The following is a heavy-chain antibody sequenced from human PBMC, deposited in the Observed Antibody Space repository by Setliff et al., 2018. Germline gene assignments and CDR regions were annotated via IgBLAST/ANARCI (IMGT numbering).Heavy chain of an antibody. CDR1: GFTFSSYA. CDR3: HTVGTYYYGSGSYFGLDH. V-gene: IGHV3-23*01. D-gene: IGHD3-10*01. J-gene: IGHJ5*02. CDR2: ISGYGSRT. Sequence: GGSLRLSCAASGFTFSSYAMTWVRQAPGKGLEWVSGISGYGSRTYYADSVKGRFTISRDDSRNTLYLQMNGLKTEDTGMYYCHTVGTYYYGSGSYFGLDHWGQGIPVTVSS.